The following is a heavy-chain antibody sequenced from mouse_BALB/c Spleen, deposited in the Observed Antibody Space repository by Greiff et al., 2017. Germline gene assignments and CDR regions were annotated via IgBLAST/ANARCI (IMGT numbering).Heavy chain of an antibody. J-gene: IGHJ4*01. D-gene: IGHD1-1*01. V-gene: IGHV3-6*02. Sequence: VQLQQSGPGLVKPSQSLSLTCSVTGYSITSGYYWNWIRQFPGNKLEWMGYISYDGSNNYNPSLKNRISITRDTSKNQFFLKLNSVTTEDTATYYCARDSPLYGAMDYWGQGTSVTVSS. CDR3: ARDSPLYGAMDY. CDR2: ISYDGSN. CDR1: GYSITSGYY.